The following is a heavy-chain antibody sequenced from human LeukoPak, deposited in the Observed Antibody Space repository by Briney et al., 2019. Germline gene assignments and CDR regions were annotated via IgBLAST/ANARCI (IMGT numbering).Heavy chain of an antibody. CDR3: ASWAGGNEPVASFDY. D-gene: IGHD1-14*01. J-gene: IGHJ4*02. Sequence: ASVKLSCTPTGYSFTAYYIFWIRQAPGQGLECMGRINLYTGATKSAQRFQSRVSITRDTSISTAYMELSRLRSDDTATYCCASWAGGNEPVASFDYWGQGTLVTVSS. V-gene: IGHV1-2*06. CDR1: GYSFTAYY. CDR2: INLYTGAT.